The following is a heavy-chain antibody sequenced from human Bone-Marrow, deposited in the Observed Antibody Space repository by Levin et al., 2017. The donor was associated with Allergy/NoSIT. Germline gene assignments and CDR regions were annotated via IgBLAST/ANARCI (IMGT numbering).Heavy chain of an antibody. Sequence: GGSLRLSCAASGFTFGTYGMHWVRQAPGKGLEWVGVISSDGSNTSYVDSVKGRFTISRDNVHNTLDLQMNSLRADDSGVYYCAKSPLRVADKAPAGLVNAFYYGMDVWGQGTTVTVSS. CDR1: GFTFGTYG. J-gene: IGHJ6*02. D-gene: IGHD6-19*01. CDR3: AKSPLRVADKAPAGLVNAFYYGMDV. V-gene: IGHV3-30*18. CDR2: ISSDGSNT.